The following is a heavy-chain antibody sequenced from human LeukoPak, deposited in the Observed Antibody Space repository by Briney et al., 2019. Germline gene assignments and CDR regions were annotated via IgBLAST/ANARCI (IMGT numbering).Heavy chain of an antibody. CDR1: GYSISSGYY. J-gene: IGHJ6*03. V-gene: IGHV4-38-2*02. CDR2: IYHSGRT. Sequence: SETLSLTCTVSGYSISSGYYWGWIRPPPGKGLEWIGSIYHSGRTFYNPSLKSRVTISVDTSKNQFSLKLSSVTAADTAVYYCARGRYGDSTYYYYMDVWGKGTTVTVSS. D-gene: IGHD4-17*01. CDR3: ARGRYGDSTYYYYMDV.